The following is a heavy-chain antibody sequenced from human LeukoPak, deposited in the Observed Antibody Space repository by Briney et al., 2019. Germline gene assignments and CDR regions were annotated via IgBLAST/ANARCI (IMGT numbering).Heavy chain of an antibody. CDR1: GFTFSSYG. Sequence: GGSLRLSCAASGFTFSSYGMHWVRQAPGKGLEWVAFIRYDGSNKYYADSVKGRFTISRDNSKNTLYLQMNSLRAEDTAVYYCARGFPGNDLQPNFDYWGQGTLVTVSS. CDR2: IRYDGSNK. V-gene: IGHV3-30*02. D-gene: IGHD1-1*01. J-gene: IGHJ4*02. CDR3: ARGFPGNDLQPNFDY.